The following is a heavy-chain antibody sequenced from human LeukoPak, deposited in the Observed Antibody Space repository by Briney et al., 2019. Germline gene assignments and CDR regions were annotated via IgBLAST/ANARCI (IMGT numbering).Heavy chain of an antibody. J-gene: IGHJ4*02. Sequence: GASVKVSCKASGYTFTGYYMHWVRQAPGQGLEWMGWINPNSGGTNYAQKFQGRVTMTRDTSISTAYMELSRLRSDDTAVYYCARAPGYGSGSYYRGNYWDQGTLVTVSS. CDR2: INPNSGGT. V-gene: IGHV1-2*02. D-gene: IGHD3-10*01. CDR3: ARAPGYGSGSYYRGNY. CDR1: GYTFTGYY.